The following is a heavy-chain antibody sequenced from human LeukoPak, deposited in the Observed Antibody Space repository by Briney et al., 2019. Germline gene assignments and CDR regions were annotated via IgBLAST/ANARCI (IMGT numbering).Heavy chain of an antibody. CDR2: IWRSDHT. CDR3: ARDPHCSSTNCPFDL. Sequence: TSETLSLTCAVSGGSISSSDWWSWVRQPPGRGLEWIGYIWRSDHTNYNPSLKSRVTMSLDKSKNQFSLKLSSVTAADTAIYYCARDPHCSSTNCPFDLWGQGTLVIVSS. J-gene: IGHJ4*02. CDR1: GGSISSSDW. V-gene: IGHV4-4*02. D-gene: IGHD2-2*01.